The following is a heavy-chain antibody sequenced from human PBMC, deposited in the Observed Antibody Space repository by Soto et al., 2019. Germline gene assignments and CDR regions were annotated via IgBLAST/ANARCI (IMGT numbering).Heavy chain of an antibody. Sequence: PGGSLRLSCAASGFTVSSNYMSWVRQAPGKGLEWVSVIYSGGSTYYADSVKGRFTISRDNSKNTLYLQMNSLRAEDTAVYYCAREQPLRPYGMDVWGQGTTVTVSS. J-gene: IGHJ6*02. CDR1: GFTVSSNY. CDR2: IYSGGST. V-gene: IGHV3-53*01. CDR3: AREQPLRPYGMDV.